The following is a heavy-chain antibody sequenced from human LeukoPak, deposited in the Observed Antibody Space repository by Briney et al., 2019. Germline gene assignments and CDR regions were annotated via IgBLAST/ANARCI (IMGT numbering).Heavy chain of an antibody. Sequence: SETLSLTCAVYGGSFSGVYWSWIRQPPGKGLEWIGEIHHSGSTNYNPSLKSRVTISVDTSKNQFSLKLSSVTAADTAVYYCARMREIAATGISGGDYWGQGSLVTVSS. CDR2: IHHSGST. J-gene: IGHJ4*02. D-gene: IGHD6-13*01. CDR1: GGSFSGVY. CDR3: ARMREIAATGISGGDY. V-gene: IGHV4-34*01.